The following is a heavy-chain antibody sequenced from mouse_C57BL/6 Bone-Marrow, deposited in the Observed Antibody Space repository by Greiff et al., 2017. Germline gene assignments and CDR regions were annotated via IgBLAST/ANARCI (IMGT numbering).Heavy chain of an antibody. CDR1: GYTFTTYP. CDR3: ARGGNYGGYYFAY. CDR2: FHPYNDDT. Sequence: QVQLKEPGAELVKPGASVKMSCKASGYTFTTYPIEWMKQKHGKSLEWIGNFHPYNDDTKYNQKFKGKATLTVEKSSSTVSLALSRLTSAVSAVFYCARGGNYGGYYFAYWGQGTTLTVSS. J-gene: IGHJ2*01. D-gene: IGHD2-1*01. V-gene: IGHV1-47*01.